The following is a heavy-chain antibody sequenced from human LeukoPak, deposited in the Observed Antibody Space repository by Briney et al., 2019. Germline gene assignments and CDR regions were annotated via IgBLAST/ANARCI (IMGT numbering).Heavy chain of an antibody. V-gene: IGHV2-5*08. CDR1: GGSISSGGYS. CDR3: AHRAVAEGFDY. Sequence: TLSLTCAVSGGSISSGGYSWSWIRQPPGKALEWLALIYWDDDKRYSPSLKSRLTITKDTSKNQVVLTMTNMDPVDTATYYCAHRAVAEGFDYWGQGTLVTVSS. CDR2: IYWDDDK. J-gene: IGHJ4*02.